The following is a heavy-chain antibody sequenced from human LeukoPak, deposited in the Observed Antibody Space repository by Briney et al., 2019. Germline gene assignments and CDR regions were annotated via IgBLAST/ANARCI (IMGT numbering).Heavy chain of an antibody. J-gene: IGHJ4*02. V-gene: IGHV4-30-4*01. Sequence: SETLSLTCTVSGGSISSGDYYWSWIRQPPGKGLEWIGYIYYSGSTYYNPSLKSRVTVSVDTSKNQFSLKLSSVTAADTAVYYCARDQITGTTLGLWGQGTLVTVSS. D-gene: IGHD1-20*01. CDR1: GGSISSGDYY. CDR2: IYYSGST. CDR3: ARDQITGTTLGL.